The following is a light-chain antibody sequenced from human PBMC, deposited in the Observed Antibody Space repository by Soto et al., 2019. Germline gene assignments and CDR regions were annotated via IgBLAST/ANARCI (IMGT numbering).Light chain of an antibody. CDR3: QQYYSPPWT. CDR1: QSIFYSSNNKNY. CDR2: WAS. V-gene: IGKV4-1*01. Sequence: DIVMTQSPDSLAVSLGERATINCKSSQSIFYSSNNKNYLAWYQQKPGQPPKLLIYWASTRESGVPDRFRGSGSGTDFTLTISSLQAEDVAVYYCQQYYSPPWTFGQGTKVEI. J-gene: IGKJ1*01.